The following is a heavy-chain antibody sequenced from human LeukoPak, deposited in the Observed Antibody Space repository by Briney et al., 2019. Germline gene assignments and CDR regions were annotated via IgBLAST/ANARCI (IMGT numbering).Heavy chain of an antibody. D-gene: IGHD1-26*01. CDR3: ARAGGWELLPGYLDY. J-gene: IGHJ4*02. CDR2: IYYSGST. Sequence: SETLSLTCTVSGGSISSYYWSWIRQPPGKGLEWIGYIYYSGSTNYNPSLKSRVTISVDTSKNQFSLKLSSVTAADTAVYYCARAGGWELLPGYLDYWGQGTLVTVSS. V-gene: IGHV4-59*01. CDR1: GGSISSYY.